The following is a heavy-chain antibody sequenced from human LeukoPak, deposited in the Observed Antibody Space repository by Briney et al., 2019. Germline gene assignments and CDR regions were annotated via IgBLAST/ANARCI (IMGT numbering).Heavy chain of an antibody. Sequence: GGSLRLSCAASGFTINSYDMYWVRQAPGKGLEWVARNSSDGSEKCAAESVKGRFTITRDSSENTLYLQLNSLRVEDTGVYYCAREREPGGVLGVVYYYYYGMDVWGQGTTVTVSS. CDR1: GFTINSYD. D-gene: IGHD2-8*02. CDR2: NSSDGSEK. CDR3: AREREPGGVLGVVYYYYYGMDV. J-gene: IGHJ6*02. V-gene: IGHV3-30*14.